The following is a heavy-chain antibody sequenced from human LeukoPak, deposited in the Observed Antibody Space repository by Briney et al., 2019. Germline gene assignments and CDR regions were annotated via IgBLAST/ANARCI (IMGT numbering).Heavy chain of an antibody. D-gene: IGHD6-13*01. CDR3: ARQRYSSPPGVY. V-gene: IGHV4-39*01. J-gene: IGHJ4*02. Sequence: SETLSLTCTVSGGSIYSRSYYWGWVRQPPGRGLEWIGSIYYSGSTYYNPSLKSRVTISVDTSKNQFSLKLSSVTAADTAVYYCARQRYSSPPGVYWGQGTLVTVSS. CDR1: GGSIYSRSYY. CDR2: IYYSGST.